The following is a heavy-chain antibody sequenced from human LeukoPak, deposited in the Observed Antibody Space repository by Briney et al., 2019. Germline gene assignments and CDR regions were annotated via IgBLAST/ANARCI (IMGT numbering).Heavy chain of an antibody. CDR2: IKQDGSEK. CDR1: GFTISNYW. CDR3: AKVPPGYDASGPIDY. D-gene: IGHD3-22*01. V-gene: IGHV3-7*05. J-gene: IGHJ4*02. Sequence: PGGSLRLSCAASGFTISNYWMSWVRQAPGKGLEWVANIKQDGSEKYYVDSVKGRFTISRDNAKNSQYLQMNSLRAEDTAVYYCAKVPPGYDASGPIDYWGQGTLVTVSS.